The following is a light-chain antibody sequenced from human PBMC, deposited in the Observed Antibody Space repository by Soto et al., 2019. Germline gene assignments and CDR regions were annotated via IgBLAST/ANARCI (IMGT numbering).Light chain of an antibody. V-gene: IGKV1-39*01. Sequence: DIQMTQSPSPLSESAGDRFTITCRASQGISTYLNWYQQKPGKAPKLLIYAASSLQSGVPSRFSGSGSETDFTLTISSLQPEDFATYSCQQSYSTTWTFGQGTKVDIK. CDR1: QGISTY. CDR3: QQSYSTTWT. CDR2: AAS. J-gene: IGKJ1*01.